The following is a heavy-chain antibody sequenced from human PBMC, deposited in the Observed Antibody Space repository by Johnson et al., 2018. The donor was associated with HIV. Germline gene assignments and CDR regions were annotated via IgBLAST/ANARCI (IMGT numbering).Heavy chain of an antibody. CDR1: GFTFSTND. D-gene: IGHD1-26*01. CDR2: ISACGGRT. J-gene: IGHJ3*02. V-gene: IGHV3-23*04. CDR3: ARASPNGPMWVFDAFDK. Sequence: VQLVESGGGLVQPGGSLRLSCAASGFTFSTNDMNRVRQAPGKEPQWVSAISACGGRTFFAASVKGRFTISRDNSKNSVYLQMHILRAEDTAVYYCARASPNGPMWVFDAFDKWGQGTMVTVSS.